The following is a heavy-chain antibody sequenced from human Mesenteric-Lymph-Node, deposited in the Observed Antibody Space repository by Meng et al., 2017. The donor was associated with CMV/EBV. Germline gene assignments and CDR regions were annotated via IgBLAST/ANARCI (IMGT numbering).Heavy chain of an antibody. D-gene: IGHD3-22*01. CDR3: ARRGNYDSDYSEY. CDR2: VHHSGTT. J-gene: IGHJ4*02. V-gene: IGHV4-39*01. Sequence: PLQHTGPGLVKPSDTLSPSCMVSGDSSSNSTYYWTWIRQPPGKGLEWIGSVHHSGTTYYNPSLKGRLTISVDTSANLFSLRLTTVTAADTATYYCARRGNYDSDYSEYWGQGTLVTVSS. CDR1: GDSSSNSTYY.